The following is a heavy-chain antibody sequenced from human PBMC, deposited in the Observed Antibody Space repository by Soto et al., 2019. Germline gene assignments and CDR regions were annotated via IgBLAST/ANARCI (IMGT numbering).Heavy chain of an antibody. V-gene: IGHV5-51*01. CDR3: ARNRITSRSAGMDV. Sequence: PGESLKISCKASGYPFTNYRIGWVRQMPGKGLGVGVLIYPAASETPYTPSFQDQDSMSADRSIRSAFLQWSSLNASDTAIYYCARNRITSRSAGMDVWGQGTTVTVSS. CDR1: GYPFTNYR. CDR2: IYPAASET. J-gene: IGHJ6*02. D-gene: IGHD2-2*01.